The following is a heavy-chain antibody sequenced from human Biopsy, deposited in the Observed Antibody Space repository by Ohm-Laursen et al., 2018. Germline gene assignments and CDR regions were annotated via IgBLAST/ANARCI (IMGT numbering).Heavy chain of an antibody. Sequence: SLRLSCAASGFTVNDHAMHWVRQPPGKGLEWVSGISWDSGRIGYADSVKGRFTVSRDNAKKSLYLEMNSLRPEDTAFYYCTKDLIPAGTDVWGQGTTVTVSS. D-gene: IGHD2-21*01. CDR3: TKDLIPAGTDV. V-gene: IGHV3-9*01. CDR2: ISWDSGRI. J-gene: IGHJ6*02. CDR1: GFTVNDHA.